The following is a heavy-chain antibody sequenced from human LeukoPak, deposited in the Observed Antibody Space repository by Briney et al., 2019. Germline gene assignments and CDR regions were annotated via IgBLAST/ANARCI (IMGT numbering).Heavy chain of an antibody. CDR3: TRVRGSYSVDY. CDR2: ISSRSGTSI. V-gene: IGHV3-48*04. Sequence: GGSLRLSCAASGFTFSSYAMSWIRQAPGKGLEWISYISSRSGTSIFYADSVKGRFTISRDNAKNSLHLQMDSLRAEDTAVYYCTRVRGSYSVDYWGQGTLVTVSS. D-gene: IGHD1-26*01. J-gene: IGHJ4*02. CDR1: GFTFSSYA.